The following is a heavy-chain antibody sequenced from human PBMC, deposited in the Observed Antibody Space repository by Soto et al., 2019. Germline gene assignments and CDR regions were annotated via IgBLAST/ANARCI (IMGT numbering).Heavy chain of an antibody. Sequence: SETLSLTCTVSGGSISSYYWSWIRQPPGKGLEWIGYIYYSGSTNYNPSLKSRVTISVDTSKNQFSLKLSSVTAADTAVYYCARIYCSGGSCYQGDYYYYYMDVWGKGTTVTVSS. CDR1: GGSISSYY. D-gene: IGHD2-15*01. V-gene: IGHV4-59*01. CDR3: ARIYCSGGSCYQGDYYYYYMDV. CDR2: IYYSGST. J-gene: IGHJ6*03.